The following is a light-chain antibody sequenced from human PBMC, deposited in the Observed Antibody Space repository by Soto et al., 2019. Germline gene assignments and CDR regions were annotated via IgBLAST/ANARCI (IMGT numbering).Light chain of an antibody. J-gene: IGKJ4*01. CDR1: QSVGIK. Sequence: EIVMTQSPATLSVSPGERATLSCRASQSVGIKLAWYQQRPGQSPRLLIYGASTRATGIPARFSGSWSGTEFTLTISSLQSEDFEVYYCQQYEDWPLTFGGGAKVEIK. CDR2: GAS. V-gene: IGKV3-15*01. CDR3: QQYEDWPLT.